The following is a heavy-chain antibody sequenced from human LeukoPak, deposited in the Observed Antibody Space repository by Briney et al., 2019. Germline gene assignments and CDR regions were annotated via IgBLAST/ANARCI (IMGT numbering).Heavy chain of an antibody. CDR1: GGSISSGGYY. D-gene: IGHD4-17*01. Sequence: PSQTLSLTCTVSGGSISSGGYYWRWVRQQRGKGLEWIEYIYYSGSTYYNPALKSRVTISVDTSKHQFSLKLSSVTAADTAVYYCAREMTTVTTRYGMDVWGQGTTVTVSS. V-gene: IGHV4-31*03. CDR3: AREMTTVTTRYGMDV. J-gene: IGHJ6*02. CDR2: IYYSGST.